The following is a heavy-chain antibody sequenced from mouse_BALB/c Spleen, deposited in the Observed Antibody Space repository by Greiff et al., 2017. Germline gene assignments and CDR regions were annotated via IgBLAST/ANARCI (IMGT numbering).Heavy chain of an antibody. CDR3: ARNWDAY. CDR2: IDPFNGGT. Sequence: VQLQQSGPELMKPGASVKISCKASGYSFTSYYMHWVKQSHGKSLEWIGYIDPFNGGTSYNQKFKGKATLTVDKSSSTAYMHLSSLTSEDSAVYYCARNWDAYWGQGTTLTVSS. V-gene: IGHV1S135*01. D-gene: IGHD4-1*01. CDR1: GYSFTSYY. J-gene: IGHJ2*01.